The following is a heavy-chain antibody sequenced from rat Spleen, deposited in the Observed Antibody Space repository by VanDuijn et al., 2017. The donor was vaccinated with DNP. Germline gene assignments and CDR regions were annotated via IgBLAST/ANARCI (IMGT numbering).Heavy chain of an antibody. J-gene: IGHJ3*01. CDR2: MLSDGDT. Sequence: QVQLKESGPGLVQPSQTLSLTCTVSGFSLTSFHAHWVRQPPGKGLEWMGVMLSDGDTSYNSPLKSRLSISRDTSKSQVFLKMNSLQTEDTATYYCARAGTGWGSSKWFAYWGQGTLVTVSS. CDR3: ARAGTGWGSSKWFAY. D-gene: IGHD1-4*01. CDR1: GFSLTSFH. V-gene: IGHV2-32*01.